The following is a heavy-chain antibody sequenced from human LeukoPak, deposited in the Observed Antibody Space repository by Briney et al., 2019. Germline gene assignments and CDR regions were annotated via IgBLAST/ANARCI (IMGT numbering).Heavy chain of an antibody. Sequence: PSETLSLTCAVYGGSFSGYYWSWIRQPPGKGLEWIGEINHSGSTNYNPSLKSRVTISVGRSKHQFSLQLTSVTAADTAVYYCAREALIPGVIPCLDFWGQGTLVTVSS. D-gene: IGHD3-10*01. CDR1: GGSFSGYY. CDR2: INHSGST. J-gene: IGHJ4*02. V-gene: IGHV4-34*01. CDR3: AREALIPGVIPCLDF.